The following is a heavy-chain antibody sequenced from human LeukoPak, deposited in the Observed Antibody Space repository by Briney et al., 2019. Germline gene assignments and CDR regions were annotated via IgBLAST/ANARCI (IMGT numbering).Heavy chain of an antibody. CDR2: IWYDGSNK. D-gene: IGHD6-19*01. CDR1: GFTFSSFG. J-gene: IGHJ4*02. Sequence: GSLRLSCAASGFTFSSFGLHWVRQAPGKGLEWVAVIWYDGSNKKYVDSVKGRFTISRDNSKNTLYLQMNSLRAGDTAVYYCAKDPSYSSAHNWGQGTLVTVSS. V-gene: IGHV3-33*06. CDR3: AKDPSYSSAHN.